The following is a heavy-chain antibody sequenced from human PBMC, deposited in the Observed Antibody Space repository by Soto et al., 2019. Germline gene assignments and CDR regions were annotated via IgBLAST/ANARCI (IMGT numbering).Heavy chain of an antibody. V-gene: IGHV3-9*01. J-gene: IGHJ3*01. CDR2: ISWNSGTI. CDR3: AKGRGGAAAAISAIDF. Sequence: EAQLVETGGGLVQPGRPLRLSCAVSGFTFDDSAMHWVRQAPGKGLEWVSSISWNSGTIGYADSVKGRFTISRDNAKSSLCLQLNSLRAADTGLYFCAKGRGGAAAAISAIDFWGQGTMVTVSS. D-gene: IGHD2-2*01. CDR1: GFTFDDSA.